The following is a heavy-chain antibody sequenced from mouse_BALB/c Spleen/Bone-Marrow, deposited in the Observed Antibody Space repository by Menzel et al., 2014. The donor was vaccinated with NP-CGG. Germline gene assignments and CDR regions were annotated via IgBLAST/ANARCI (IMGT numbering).Heavy chain of an antibody. CDR3: AREGGTTAHYYAMDY. CDR1: GFTFSSYA. Sequence: EVKLMESGGGLVKPGGSLKPSCAASGFTFSSYAMSWVRQTPEKRLEWVASISSGGSTYYPDSVKGRFTISRDNARNILYLQMSRLRSEDTAMYYCAREGGTTAHYYAMDYWGQGTSVTVSS. V-gene: IGHV5-6-5*01. J-gene: IGHJ4*01. D-gene: IGHD1-2*01. CDR2: ISSGGST.